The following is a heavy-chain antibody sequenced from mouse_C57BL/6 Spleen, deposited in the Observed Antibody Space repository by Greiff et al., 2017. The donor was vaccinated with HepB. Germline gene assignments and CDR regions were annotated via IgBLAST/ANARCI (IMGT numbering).Heavy chain of an antibody. CDR2: IYPRSGNT. Sequence: QVQLKQSGAELARPGASVKLSCKASGYTFTSYGISWVKQRTGQGLEWIGEIYPRSGNTYYNEKFKGKATLTADKSSSTAYMELRSLTSEDSAVYFCARWDYYGSSPYFDYWGQGTTLTVSS. V-gene: IGHV1-81*01. CDR3: ARWDYYGSSPYFDY. J-gene: IGHJ2*01. D-gene: IGHD1-1*01. CDR1: GYTFTSYG.